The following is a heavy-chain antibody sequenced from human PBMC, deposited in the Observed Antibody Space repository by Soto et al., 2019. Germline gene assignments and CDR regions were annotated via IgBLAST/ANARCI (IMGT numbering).Heavy chain of an antibody. D-gene: IGHD6-19*01. Sequence: QVQLVQSGAEVKKPGASVEVSCKASGYTFTNYGITWMRQAPGQGPEWMGWVSGSNGNTKYAPKLQGRVTMTRDTSTSTAYMELRSLTYDDTAVDYCARSLAVAPFDHWGQGTLVTVSS. V-gene: IGHV1-18*01. CDR1: GYTFTNYG. J-gene: IGHJ4*02. CDR2: VSGSNGNT. CDR3: ARSLAVAPFDH.